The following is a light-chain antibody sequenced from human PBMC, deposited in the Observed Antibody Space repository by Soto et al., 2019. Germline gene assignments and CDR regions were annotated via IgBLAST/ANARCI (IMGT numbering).Light chain of an antibody. CDR1: QSVLHSSNNKNY. CDR3: QQYYSTPIT. CDR2: LAS. V-gene: IGKV4-1*01. J-gene: IGKJ5*01. Sequence: DIVMTQSPDSLAVSLGERATINCKSSQSVLHSSNNKNYLAWYQQKPGQPPKLLIYLASTRESGVPDRFSGSGSGTDFTLTISSLQAEDVAVYYCQQYYSTPITFGQGTRLEIK.